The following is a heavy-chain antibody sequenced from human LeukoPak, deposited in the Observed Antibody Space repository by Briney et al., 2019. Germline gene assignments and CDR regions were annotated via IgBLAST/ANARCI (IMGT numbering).Heavy chain of an antibody. V-gene: IGHV3-21*01. CDR1: GFSFSSYT. CDR3: ARVTKGIATEFDY. Sequence: GESLRLSCAASGFSFSSYTMNWVRQAPGKGLEWVSYISSTSRYIYYADSVKGRFTISRDNAKNSLYLQMNSLRAEDTAVYYCARVTKGIATEFDYWGQGTLVTVSS. CDR2: ISSTSRYI. D-gene: IGHD6-13*01. J-gene: IGHJ4*02.